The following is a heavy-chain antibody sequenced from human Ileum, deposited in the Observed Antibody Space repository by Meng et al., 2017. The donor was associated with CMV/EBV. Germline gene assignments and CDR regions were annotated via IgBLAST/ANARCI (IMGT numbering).Heavy chain of an antibody. J-gene: IGHJ6*01. Sequence: GESLKISCAASGFTFSGYDMFWVRQPAGKGLEWVSSIAAAGDKYYADSVKGRFTISRENAKNSLYLQMNSLRAGDTAVYYCARNGGGMDVWGQGTTTTVSS. D-gene: IGHD3-10*01. CDR1: GFTFSGYD. CDR3: ARNGGGMDV. V-gene: IGHV3-13*01. CDR2: IAAAGDK.